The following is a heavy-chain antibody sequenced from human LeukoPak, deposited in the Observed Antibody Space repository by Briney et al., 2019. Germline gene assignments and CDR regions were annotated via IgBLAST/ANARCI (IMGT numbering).Heavy chain of an antibody. CDR3: ARSKYSESGYWFDP. D-gene: IGHD1-26*01. CDR1: GFTVSSNY. Sequence: PGGSLRLSCAASGFTVSSNYMSWVRQAPGKGLEWVSLLYSGGSTYYADSVKGRFTISRDNSKNTLYLQMNSLRAEDTAVYYCARSKYSESGYWFDPWGQGTLVTVSS. CDR2: LYSGGST. V-gene: IGHV3-66*01. J-gene: IGHJ5*02.